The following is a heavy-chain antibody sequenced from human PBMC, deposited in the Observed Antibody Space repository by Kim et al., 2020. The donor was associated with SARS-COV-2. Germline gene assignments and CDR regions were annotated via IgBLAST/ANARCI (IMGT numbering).Heavy chain of an antibody. CDR1: GFTFSRSA. V-gene: IGHV3-30*04. Sequence: GGSLRLSCAASGFTFSRSAMNWVRQAPGKGLEWVAIISNDGSIRNHADSAKGRFTISRDNSNNMVYLQLTSLRAEDTAIYYCARESFNLWGQVTKVTVSS. CDR2: ISNDGSIR. J-gene: IGHJ3*01. CDR3: ARESFNL.